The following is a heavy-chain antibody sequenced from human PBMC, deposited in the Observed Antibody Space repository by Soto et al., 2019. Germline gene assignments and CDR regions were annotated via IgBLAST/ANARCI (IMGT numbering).Heavy chain of an antibody. CDR3: AGHSHKDY. V-gene: IGHV3-66*04. CDR2: VYSVGST. CDR1: GFSVSSNY. Sequence: EVQLVGSGGGLVQPGGSLRLSCAASGFSVSSNYVSWVRQAPGKGLEWVSVVYSVGSTYYADSVKGRFTSSRDSSKNTLYLQMSSLRAEDTAVYYCAGHSHKDYWGQGALVTVSS. J-gene: IGHJ4*02.